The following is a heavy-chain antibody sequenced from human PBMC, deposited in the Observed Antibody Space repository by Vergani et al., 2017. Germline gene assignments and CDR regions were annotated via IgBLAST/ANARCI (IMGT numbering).Heavy chain of an antibody. CDR2: IDHTGRP. Sequence: QVQLQQWGGGLLKPSETLSLTCVVNGGSFTSYHWTWIRQSPGEGLEWVGDIDHTGRPDYNPSLKSRLTMSVDKSRNQFSLLPNSVTATDTAIYFCARVNTETSGHLYYYYYMDVWGQGTAVTVS. D-gene: IGHD4-11*01. V-gene: IGHV4-34*01. CDR1: GGSFTSYH. CDR3: ARVNTETSGHLYYYYYMDV. J-gene: IGHJ6*03.